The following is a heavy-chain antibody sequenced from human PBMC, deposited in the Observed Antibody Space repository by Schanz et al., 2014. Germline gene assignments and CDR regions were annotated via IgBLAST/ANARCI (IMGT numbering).Heavy chain of an antibody. CDR1: GYSFTPFP. D-gene: IGHD5-18*01. V-gene: IGHV1-18*01. CDR2: ITAYNGDT. Sequence: QVQLVQSGAEVKKPGASLKVSCKASGYSFTPFPIHWVRQAPGQRLEWMGWITAYNGDTNYALKLEGRVTMTTDTSTGTAYMELRSLRADDTALYYCTRGGYSYALSAFDIWGQGTMVTVSS. J-gene: IGHJ3*02. CDR3: TRGGYSYALSAFDI.